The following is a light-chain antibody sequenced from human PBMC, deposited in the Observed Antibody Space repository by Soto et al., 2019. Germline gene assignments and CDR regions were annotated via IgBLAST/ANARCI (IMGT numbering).Light chain of an antibody. V-gene: IGKV1-39*01. J-gene: IGKJ5*01. CDR1: QNISTY. CDR3: QKSYRTPIT. CDR2: AAS. Sequence: DIQMTQSPSSLSASVGDRVTITCRASQNISTYLNWYQQKPGKAPKVLIYAASNLQSGVPPRFSGSGSGTDFTLTISSLQPEDVATYFCQKSYRTPITFGQGTRLEIK.